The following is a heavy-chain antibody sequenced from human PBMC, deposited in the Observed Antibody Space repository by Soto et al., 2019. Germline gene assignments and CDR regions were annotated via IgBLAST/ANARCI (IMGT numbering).Heavy chain of an antibody. J-gene: IGHJ6*02. V-gene: IGHV3-23*01. D-gene: IGHD3-3*01. CDR2: ISGSGGST. Sequence: LRLSCAASGFTFSSYSMSWVRQAPGKGLEWVSAISGSGGSTYYADSVKGRFTISRDNSKNTLYLQMNSLRAEDTAVYYCAKEDLVFGVVIYYYYGMDVWGQGTTVTVSS. CDR1: GFTFSSYS. CDR3: AKEDLVFGVVIYYYYGMDV.